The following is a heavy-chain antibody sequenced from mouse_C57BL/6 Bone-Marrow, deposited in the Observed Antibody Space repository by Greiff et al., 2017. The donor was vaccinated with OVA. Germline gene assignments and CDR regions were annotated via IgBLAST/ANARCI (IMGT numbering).Heavy chain of an antibody. CDR1: GFSLTSYG. CDR2: IWSGGST. D-gene: IGHD1-1*01. J-gene: IGHJ4*01. Sequence: VQLQQSGPGLVQPSQSLSITCTVSGFSLTSYGVHWVRQSPGKGLEWLGVIWSGGSTDYNAAFISRLSISKDNSKSQVFFKMNSLQADDTAIYYCARNYPLYYYGSSYNAMDYWGQGTSVTVSS. V-gene: IGHV2-2*01. CDR3: ARNYPLYYYGSSYNAMDY.